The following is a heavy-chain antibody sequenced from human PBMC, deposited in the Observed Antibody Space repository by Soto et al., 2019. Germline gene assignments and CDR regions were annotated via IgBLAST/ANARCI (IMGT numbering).Heavy chain of an antibody. CDR1: EFTFSRYA. D-gene: IGHD2-2*01. J-gene: IGHJ4*02. CDR2: IRGSGDST. V-gene: IGHV3-23*01. Sequence: EVRLSESGGGLVQPGGSLRLSCAASEFTFSRYAMIWVRQAPGKGLEWVSTIRGSGDSTFYADSVKGRFTVSRDNSENTLYPQMNSRSAEDTTFYSCSKDQGDASNTFDLWGQGTKVTVSS. CDR3: SKDQGDASNTFDL.